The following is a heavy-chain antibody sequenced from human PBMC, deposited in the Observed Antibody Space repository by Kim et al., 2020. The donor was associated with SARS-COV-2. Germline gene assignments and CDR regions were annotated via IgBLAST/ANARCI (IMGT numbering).Heavy chain of an antibody. J-gene: IGHJ4*02. Sequence: YSPSFQGQVTISADKSISTAYLQWSSLKASDTAMYYCARTPLEWLRLFDYWGQGTLVTVSS. CDR3: ARTPLEWLRLFDY. V-gene: IGHV5-51*01. D-gene: IGHD5-12*01.